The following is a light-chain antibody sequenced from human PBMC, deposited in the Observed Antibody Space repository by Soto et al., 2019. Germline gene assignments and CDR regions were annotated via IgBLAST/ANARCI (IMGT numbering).Light chain of an antibody. CDR1: SGHSSYA. CDR2: LNSDGSH. V-gene: IGLV4-69*01. CDR3: QTWGPGIRV. Sequence: QLVLTQSPSASASLGASVKLTCTLSSGHSSYAIAWHQQQPEKGPRYLMRLNSDGSHNKGDGIPDRFSGSSSWAERYLIISGLQSEYEADYYCQTWGPGIRVFGGGTKLTVL. J-gene: IGLJ3*02.